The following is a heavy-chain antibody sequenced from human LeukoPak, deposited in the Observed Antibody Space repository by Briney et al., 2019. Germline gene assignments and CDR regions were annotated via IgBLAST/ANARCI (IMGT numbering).Heavy chain of an antibody. D-gene: IGHD4-17*01. CDR1: GFTFSSYS. Sequence: GGSLRLSCAASGFTFSSYSMNWVRQAPGKGLEWVSYISSSSSTIYYADSVKGRFTISRDNAKNSLYLQMNCLRAEDTAVYYCARDVDYGDFLFDYWGQGTLVTVPS. V-gene: IGHV3-48*01. J-gene: IGHJ4*02. CDR3: ARDVDYGDFLFDY. CDR2: ISSSSSTI.